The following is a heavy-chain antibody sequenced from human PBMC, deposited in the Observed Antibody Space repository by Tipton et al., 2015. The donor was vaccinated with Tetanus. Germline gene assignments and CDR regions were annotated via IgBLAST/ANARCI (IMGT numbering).Heavy chain of an antibody. J-gene: IGHJ4*02. CDR1: GFTLSRYT. CDR2: ISSSSRYI. V-gene: IGHV3-21*01. CDR3: ARVHTPGLLGRYPFDS. Sequence: SLRLSCAASGFTLSRYTMNWVRQAPGKGLEWVSSISSSSRYIYYADSVKGRFTISRDNAKNSLYLQMNSLRAEDTAVYFCARVHTPGLLGRYPFDSWGQGTLVTVSS. D-gene: IGHD2-21*02.